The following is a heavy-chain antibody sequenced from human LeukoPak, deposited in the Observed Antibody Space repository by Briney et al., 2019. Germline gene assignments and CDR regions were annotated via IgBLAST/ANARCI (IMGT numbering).Heavy chain of an antibody. Sequence: ASVKVSCKASGYTFTGYYMHWVRQAPGQGLEWMGWINPNSGGTNYAQKSQGRVTMTRDTSISTAYMEPSRLRSDDTAVYYCARGYLPNSSSWYGAFDYWGQGTLVTVSS. V-gene: IGHV1-2*02. CDR1: GYTFTGYY. D-gene: IGHD6-13*01. J-gene: IGHJ4*02. CDR3: ARGYLPNSSSWYGAFDY. CDR2: INPNSGGT.